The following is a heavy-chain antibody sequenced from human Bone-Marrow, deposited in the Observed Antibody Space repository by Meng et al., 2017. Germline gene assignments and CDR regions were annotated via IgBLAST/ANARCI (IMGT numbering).Heavy chain of an antibody. V-gene: IGHV4-59*08. CDR1: GGSISSYY. CDR2: IYYSGST. D-gene: IGHD2-15*01. J-gene: IGHJ4*02. Sequence: QVQLQESGPGLVKPSETLSLTCTVSGGSISSYYWSWIRQPPGKGLEWIGYIYYSGSTNYNPSLKSRVTISVDTSKNQFSLNLSSGTAADTAVYYCARGGWSLDYWGQGTLVRLL. CDR3: ARGGWSLDY.